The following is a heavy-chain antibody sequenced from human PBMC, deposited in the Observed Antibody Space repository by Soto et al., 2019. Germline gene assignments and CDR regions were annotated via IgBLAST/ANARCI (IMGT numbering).Heavy chain of an antibody. CDR1: VGGSFSSYY. J-gene: IGHJ4*02. V-gene: IGHV4-59*01. CDR3: ARNRGNYFDY. Sequence: SSETLSLTCTVSVGGSFSSYYWSWIRQPPGRGLEWIGYIYYSGSTNYNPSLKSRLTMSVHTSQNQFSLKVNSVTAADTAVYYCARNRGNYFDYWGQGILVTVSS. CDR2: IYYSGST.